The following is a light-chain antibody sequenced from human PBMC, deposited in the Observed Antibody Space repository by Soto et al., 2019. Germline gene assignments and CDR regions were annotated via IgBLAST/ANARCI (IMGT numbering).Light chain of an antibody. Sequence: EIVLTQSPATLSLSPGERATLSCRASQTVSSYLLWYQQKPGQAPRLLIYDASNRATGVPARFTGSGSETDFTLTISSLEPEDFAVYYCQQYHNSPRTFGQGTKVDIK. CDR3: QQYHNSPRT. CDR2: DAS. V-gene: IGKV3-11*01. J-gene: IGKJ1*01. CDR1: QTVSSY.